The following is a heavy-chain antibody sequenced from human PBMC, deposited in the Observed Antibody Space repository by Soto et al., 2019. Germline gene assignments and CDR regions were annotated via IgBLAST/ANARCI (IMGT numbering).Heavy chain of an antibody. CDR2: IYNSVST. CDR1: GGSISSGDYY. CDR3: AREAGYSYGIDY. V-gene: IGHV4-61*08. Sequence: SETLSLTCTVSGGSISSGDYYWSWIRQPPGKGPEWIGYIYNSVSTNYNPSLKSRATISVDTSKNQFSLKLTSVAAADTAVYYCAREAGYSYGIDYWGQGTLVTVSS. D-gene: IGHD5-18*01. J-gene: IGHJ4*02.